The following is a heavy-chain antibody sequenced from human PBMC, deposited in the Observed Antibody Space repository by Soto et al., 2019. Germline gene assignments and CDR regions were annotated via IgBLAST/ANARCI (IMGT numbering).Heavy chain of an antibody. CDR2: INHSGST. J-gene: IGHJ5*02. Sequence: SETLSVTCAVYGGSFSGYYWSWIRQPPGKGLEWIGEINHSGSTNYNPSLKSRVTISVDTSKNQFPLQLSSVTAADTAVYYCAIESYSSSARCFVPWGQGTLVTVSS. CDR1: GGSFSGYY. CDR3: AIESYSSSARCFVP. D-gene: IGHD6-6*01. V-gene: IGHV4-34*01.